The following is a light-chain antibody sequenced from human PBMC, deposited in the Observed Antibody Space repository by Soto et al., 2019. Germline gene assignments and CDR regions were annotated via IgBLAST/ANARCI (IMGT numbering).Light chain of an antibody. CDR1: NSNIGAGFA. V-gene: IGLV1-40*01. Sequence: QSVLTQPPSVSGAPGQRVTISCTGSNSNIGAGFAVHWYQQLPGTAPKLLIHGNNNRPPGVPDRFSGSKSDTSASLAITGLQADDEADYYCHSYDNSLSGSRVFGGGTKLTVL. CDR3: HSYDNSLSGSRV. J-gene: IGLJ3*02. CDR2: GNN.